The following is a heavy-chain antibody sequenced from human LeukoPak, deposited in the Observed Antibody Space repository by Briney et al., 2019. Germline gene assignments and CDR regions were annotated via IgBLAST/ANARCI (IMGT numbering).Heavy chain of an antibody. CDR1: GFTFSSYA. J-gene: IGHJ4*02. Sequence: GGSLRLSCAASGFTFSSYAMSWVRQAPGKGLEWVSAISGNGGSTYCADSVKGRFTISRDYSKNTLYLQMNSLRAEDTAVYYCAKVEAARPGGHLVGWGQGTLVTVSS. CDR2: ISGNGGST. V-gene: IGHV3-23*01. CDR3: AKVEAARPGGHLVG. D-gene: IGHD6-6*01.